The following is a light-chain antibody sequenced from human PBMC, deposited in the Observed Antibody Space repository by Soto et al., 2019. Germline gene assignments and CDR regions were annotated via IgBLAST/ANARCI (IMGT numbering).Light chain of an antibody. Sequence: EIVLTKSPGTLSLYPGERATLSCRASQSVSSSYLAWYQQKPGQAPRLLIYGASSRATGIPDRFSGSGSGTDFTLTISRLEPEDSAVYFCQHYSSQTFGQGTKVDI. J-gene: IGKJ1*01. CDR3: QHYSSQT. CDR2: GAS. V-gene: IGKV3-20*01. CDR1: QSVSSSY.